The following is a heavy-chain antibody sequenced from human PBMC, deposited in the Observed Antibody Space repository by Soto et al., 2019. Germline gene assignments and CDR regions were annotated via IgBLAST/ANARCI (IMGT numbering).Heavy chain of an antibody. CDR1: GGTFSSYT. CDR2: IIPILGIA. D-gene: IGHD1-26*01. CDR3: ARDTTTRDLYYYMDV. V-gene: IGHV1-69*04. Sequence: ASVKVSCKASGGTFSSYTISWVRQAPGQGLEWMGRIIPILGIANYAQKFQGRVTITADKSTSTAYMELSSLRSEDTAVYYCARDTTTRDLYYYMDVRGKRTTVTVSS. J-gene: IGHJ6*03.